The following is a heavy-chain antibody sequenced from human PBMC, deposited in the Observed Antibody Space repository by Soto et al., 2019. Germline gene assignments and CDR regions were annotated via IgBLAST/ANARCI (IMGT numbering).Heavy chain of an antibody. CDR2: ISSSSNSI. Sequence: PGGSLRLSCAASGFTFSSYSMNWVRQAPGKGLEWVSYISSSSNSIYYADSVKGRFTISRDNAKNSLHLQMNSLRAEDTAVYYCAKDMGVGTGSSFRGIDYWGQGTLVTVSS. J-gene: IGHJ4*02. CDR3: AKDMGVGTGSSFRGIDY. V-gene: IGHV3-48*01. CDR1: GFTFSSYS. D-gene: IGHD6-6*01.